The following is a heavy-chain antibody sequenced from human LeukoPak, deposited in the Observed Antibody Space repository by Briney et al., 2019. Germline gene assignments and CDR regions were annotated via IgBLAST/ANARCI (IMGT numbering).Heavy chain of an antibody. CDR1: GFTFSSYG. CDR2: ISYDGSNK. V-gene: IGHV3-30*18. D-gene: IGHD6-13*01. Sequence: GRSLRLSCAASGFTFSSYGMHWVRQAPGKGLEWVAVISYDGSNKYYADSVKGRFTISRDNSKNTLYLQMNSLRAEDTAVYYCAKDLPGIAAAGPFDYWGQGTLVTVSS. J-gene: IGHJ4*02. CDR3: AKDLPGIAAAGPFDY.